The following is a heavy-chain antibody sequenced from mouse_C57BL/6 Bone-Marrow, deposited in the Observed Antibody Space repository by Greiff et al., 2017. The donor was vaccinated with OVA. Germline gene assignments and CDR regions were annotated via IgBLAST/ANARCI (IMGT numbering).Heavy chain of an antibody. J-gene: IGHJ4*01. D-gene: IGHD1-1*01. CDR1: VFTFSDYG. V-gene: IGHV5-17*01. CDR3: APDCYGSSYDAMDY. Sequence: EVHLVESGGGLVKPGGSLKLSCAASVFTFSDYGMHWVRQAPEKGLEWVAYISSGSSTLYYADTVKCRFTISRDNAKNTLLLQMTSLRSEDTAMYYCAPDCYGSSYDAMDYWGQGTSVTVSA. CDR2: ISSGSSTL.